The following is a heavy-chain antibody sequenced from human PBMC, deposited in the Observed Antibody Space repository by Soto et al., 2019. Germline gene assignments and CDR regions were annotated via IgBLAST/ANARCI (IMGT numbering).Heavy chain of an antibody. J-gene: IGHJ4*02. CDR2: IIPIFGTA. CDR1: GCTFSSYA. V-gene: IGHV1-69*06. CDR3: ARGYGYGDYYFDY. D-gene: IGHD4-17*01. Sequence: SVKVSCKASGCTFSSYAISWVRQAPGQGLEWMGGIIPIFGTANYAQKFQGRVTITADKSTSTAYMELSSLRSEDTAVYYCARGYGYGDYYFDYWGQGTLVTVSS.